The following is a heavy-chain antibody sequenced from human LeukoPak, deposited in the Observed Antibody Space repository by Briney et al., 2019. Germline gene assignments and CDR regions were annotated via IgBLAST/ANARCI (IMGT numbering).Heavy chain of an antibody. Sequence: NPSETLSLTCTVSGGSISSYYWSWIRQPPGKGLQWIGYIYYSGSTNYNPSLNSRVTISIDTSKDQFSLKLSSVTAADTAVYYCARWSGFPYYFDYWGQGTLVTVSS. V-gene: IGHV4-59*01. CDR3: ARWSGFPYYFDY. CDR2: IYYSGST. D-gene: IGHD3-3*01. CDR1: GGSISSYY. J-gene: IGHJ4*02.